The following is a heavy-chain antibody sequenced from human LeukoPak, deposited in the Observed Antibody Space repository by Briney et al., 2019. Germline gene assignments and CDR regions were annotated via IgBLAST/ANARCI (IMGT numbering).Heavy chain of an antibody. CDR1: GGTFSSYA. D-gene: IGHD3-22*01. CDR3: ARGRSGYYDRYFDL. V-gene: IGHV1-69*13. Sequence: SVTVSCTASGGTFSSYAISWVRQAPGQGLEWMGGIIPIFGTANYAQKFQGRVTITADESTSTAYMELSSLRSGDTAVYYCARGRSGYYDRYFDLWGRGTLVTVSS. J-gene: IGHJ2*01. CDR2: IIPIFGTA.